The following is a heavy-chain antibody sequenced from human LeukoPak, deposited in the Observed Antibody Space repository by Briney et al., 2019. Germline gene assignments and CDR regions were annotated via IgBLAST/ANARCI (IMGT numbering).Heavy chain of an antibody. V-gene: IGHV1-69*05. CDR2: IIPIFGTA. CDR1: GGTFSGYA. J-gene: IGHJ4*02. D-gene: IGHD3-22*01. CDR3: ARTIYYYDSSGYFDY. Sequence: SVKVSCKASGGTFSGYAISWVRQAPGQGLEWMGGIIPIFGTANYAQKFQGRVAITTDESTSTAYMELSSLRSEDTAVYYCARTIYYYDSSGYFDYWGQGTLVTVSS.